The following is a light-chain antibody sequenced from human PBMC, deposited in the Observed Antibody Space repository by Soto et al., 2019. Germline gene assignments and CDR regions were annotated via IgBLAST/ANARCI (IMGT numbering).Light chain of an antibody. CDR3: AVWDNSLNGVA. J-gene: IGLJ2*01. CDR2: RND. Sequence: QSVLTQTPSASGTPGQSVTISCSGSNSNMGRNYVYWYQQVPGTAPKLLMYRNDVRPSGVPDRFTGSKSGSSASLAISGLRSEDEADYYCAVWDNSLNGVAFGGGTKLTVL. CDR1: NSNMGRNY. V-gene: IGLV1-47*01.